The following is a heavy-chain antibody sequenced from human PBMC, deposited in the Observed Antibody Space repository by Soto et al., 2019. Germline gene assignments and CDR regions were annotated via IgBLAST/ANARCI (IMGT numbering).Heavy chain of an antibody. V-gene: IGHV4-34*01. CDR2: INHSGST. CDR1: GGSFNGYY. D-gene: IGHD4-17*01. Sequence: QVQLRQWGAGLVKPSETLSLTCAVYGGSFNGYYWNWIRQPPGKGLEWIGEINHSGSTNYNPSLKSRVSISVDTSKNQFSLRRSSVTAADTAVYYCASQRPTVTTFDYWGQGTLVTVSS. CDR3: ASQRPTVTTFDY. J-gene: IGHJ4*02.